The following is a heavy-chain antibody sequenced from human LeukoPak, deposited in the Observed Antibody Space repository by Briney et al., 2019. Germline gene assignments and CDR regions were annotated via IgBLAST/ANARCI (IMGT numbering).Heavy chain of an antibody. Sequence: SETLSLTCTVSGGSISSYYWSWIRQPPGKGLEWIGYIYTSGSTNYNPPLKSGVTISVDTSKNQSSLKLSSVTAADTAVYYCARLGGSSWPPYNWFDPWGQGTLVTVSS. CDR2: IYTSGST. J-gene: IGHJ5*02. V-gene: IGHV4-4*09. CDR1: GGSISSYY. CDR3: ARLGGSSWPPYNWFDP. D-gene: IGHD6-13*01.